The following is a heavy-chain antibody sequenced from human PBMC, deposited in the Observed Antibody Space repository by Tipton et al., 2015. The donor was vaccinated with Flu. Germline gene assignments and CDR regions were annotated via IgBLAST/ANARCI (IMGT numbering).Heavy chain of an antibody. V-gene: IGHV4-59*01. J-gene: IGHJ4*02. CDR2: IYYSGST. Sequence: TLSLTCTVSGGSISSYYWSWIRQPPGKGLEWIGYIYYSGSTNYNLSLKSRVTISVDTSKNQFSLKLNSVTAADTAVYYCARLITCPGGSCSLFWGQGALVTVSS. D-gene: IGHD2-15*01. CDR1: GGSISSYY. CDR3: ARLITCPGGSCSLF.